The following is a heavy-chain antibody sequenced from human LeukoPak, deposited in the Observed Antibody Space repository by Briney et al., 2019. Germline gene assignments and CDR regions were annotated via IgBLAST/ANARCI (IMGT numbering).Heavy chain of an antibody. CDR2: INPSGGST. CDR3: ARGGGVCSSTSCYAAYYYDSSGYYPKDY. V-gene: IGHV1-46*01. D-gene: IGHD3-22*01. CDR1: GYTFTSYY. J-gene: IGHJ4*02. Sequence: ASVKVSCKASGYTFTSYYMHWVRQAPGQGLEWMGIINPSGGSTSYAQKFQGRVTMTRDTSTSTVYMELSSLRSEDTAVYYCARGGGVCSSTSCYAAYYYDSSGYYPKDYWGQGTLVTVSS.